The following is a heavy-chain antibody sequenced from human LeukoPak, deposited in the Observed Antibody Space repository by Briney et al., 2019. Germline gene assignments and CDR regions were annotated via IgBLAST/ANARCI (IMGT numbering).Heavy chain of an antibody. CDR1: GLTFGEYA. CDR2: IRSKAYGGTT. V-gene: IGHV3-49*04. D-gene: IGHD3-22*01. J-gene: IGHJ4*02. CDR3: LYYYDSSGYYLPDH. Sequence: PGRSLRLSCTASGLTFGEYAMSWVRQAPGKGLEWVGVIRSKAYGGTTEYAASVKGRFTISRDDSKSIAYLQMNSLKGEDTAVYHCLYYYDSSGYYLPDHWGQGTLVTVSS.